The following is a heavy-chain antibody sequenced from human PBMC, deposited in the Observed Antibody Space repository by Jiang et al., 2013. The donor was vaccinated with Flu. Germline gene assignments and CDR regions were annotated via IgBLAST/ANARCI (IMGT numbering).Heavy chain of an antibody. CDR1: GGSFSGYY. Sequence: LLKPSETLSLTCAVYGGSFSGYYWSWIRQPPGKGLEWIGEINHSGSTNYNPSLKSRVTISVDTSKNQFSLKLSSVTAADTAVYYCARGGVRYCSSTSCLGADYWGQGTLVTVSS. J-gene: IGHJ4*02. V-gene: IGHV4-34*01. D-gene: IGHD2-2*01. CDR2: INHSGST. CDR3: ARGGVRYCSSTSCLGADY.